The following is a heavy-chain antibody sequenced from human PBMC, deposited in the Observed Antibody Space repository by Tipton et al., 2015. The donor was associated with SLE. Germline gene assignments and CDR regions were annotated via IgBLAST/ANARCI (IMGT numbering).Heavy chain of an antibody. CDR3: ASRLGTHPLDAFEI. V-gene: IGHV1-18*01. D-gene: IGHD3-16*01. CDR1: GYTFTSYG. Sequence: QLVQSGAEVKKPGASVKVSCKASGYTFTSYGISWVRQAPGQGLEWMGWISAYNGNTNSAQKLQGRVTMTTDTSTSTAYMELRSLRSDDTAVYYCASRLGTHPLDAFEIWGQGTMVTVSS. J-gene: IGHJ3*02. CDR2: ISAYNGNT.